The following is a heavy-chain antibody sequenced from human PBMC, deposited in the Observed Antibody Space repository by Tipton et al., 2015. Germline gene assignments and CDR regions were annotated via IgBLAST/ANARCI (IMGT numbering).Heavy chain of an antibody. CDR1: GFTFSSYG. Sequence: SLRLSCAASGFTFSSYGMHWVRQAPGKGLEWMAVVSYDGNNEYYADSVKGRFTISRDNSKNTLYLQMNSLRAEDTAVYYCAKTAGYYQDSSGYYPDAFDIWGQGTMVTVSS. CDR2: VSYDGNNE. D-gene: IGHD3-22*01. V-gene: IGHV3-30*18. J-gene: IGHJ3*02. CDR3: AKTAGYYQDSSGYYPDAFDI.